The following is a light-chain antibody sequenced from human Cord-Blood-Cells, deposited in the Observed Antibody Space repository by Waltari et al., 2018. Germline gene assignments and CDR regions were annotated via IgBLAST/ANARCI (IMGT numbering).Light chain of an antibody. V-gene: IGLV3-27*01. CDR1: VLAKKY. CDR2: KDR. CDR3: YSAADNNWV. Sequence: SYELTQPSSVSVSPGQTARITCSGDVLAKKYARWFQQKPGQAPVLVIYKDRERPSGIPERFSGSSSGATVALTSGGGQVEDEADYYCYSAADNNWVFGGGTKLTVL. J-gene: IGLJ3*02.